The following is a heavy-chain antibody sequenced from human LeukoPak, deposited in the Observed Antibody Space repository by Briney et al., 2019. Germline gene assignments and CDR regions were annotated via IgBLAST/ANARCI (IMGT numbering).Heavy chain of an antibody. V-gene: IGHV4-59*01. D-gene: IGHD6-25*01. CDR2: IYYSGST. J-gene: IGHJ3*02. Sequence: SETLSLTCTVSGGSISSYHWSWIRQPPGKGLEWIGYIYYSGSTNYNPSLKSRVTISIDASKNQFSLWLSSVTAADTAVYHCASARLGSGLEGAFDIWGQGTMVTVSS. CDR3: ASARLGSGLEGAFDI. CDR1: GGSISSYH.